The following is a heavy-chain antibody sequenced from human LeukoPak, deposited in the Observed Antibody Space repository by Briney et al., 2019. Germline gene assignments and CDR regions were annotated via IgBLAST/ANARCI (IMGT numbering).Heavy chain of an antibody. CDR2: ISYDGSNK. D-gene: IGHD3-22*01. CDR3: VRGAGYYYDRSGYLADP. V-gene: IGHV3-30*04. Sequence: GGSLRLSCSASGFPFNTYAIHWVRQAPGKGLEWVAVISYDGSNKYYADSVKGRFTISRDNSKNTLYLQMNSLRAEDTAVYYCVRGAGYYYDRSGYLADPWGQGTLVTVSS. J-gene: IGHJ5*02. CDR1: GFPFNTYA.